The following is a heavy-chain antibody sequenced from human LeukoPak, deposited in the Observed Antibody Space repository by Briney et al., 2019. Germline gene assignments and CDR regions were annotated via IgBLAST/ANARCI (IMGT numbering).Heavy chain of an antibody. CDR1: GYSFTSYW. CDR3: ARCTASRSNDY. Sequence: GESLKISCKGSGYSFTSYWITWVRQTPGKGLEWMGRIDPGDSYANYSPSFQGHVTISADKSISTAYLQWSSLKASDTGMYYCARCTASRSNDYWGQGTLVTVSS. J-gene: IGHJ4*02. CDR2: IDPGDSYA. V-gene: IGHV5-10-1*01. D-gene: IGHD2-8*01.